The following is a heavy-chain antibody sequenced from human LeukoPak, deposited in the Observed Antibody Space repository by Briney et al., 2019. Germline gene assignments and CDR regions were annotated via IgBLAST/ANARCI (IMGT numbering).Heavy chain of an antibody. CDR1: GFTFSSYG. Sequence: GGSLRLSCAASGFTFSSYGMSWVRQAPGKGLEWVSAISGSGGSTYYADSVKGRFTISRDNSKNTLYLQMNSLRAEDTAVYYCAVGLGMAFDYWGQGTLVTVPS. CDR3: AVGLGMAFDY. V-gene: IGHV3-23*01. D-gene: IGHD6-13*01. CDR2: ISGSGGST. J-gene: IGHJ4*02.